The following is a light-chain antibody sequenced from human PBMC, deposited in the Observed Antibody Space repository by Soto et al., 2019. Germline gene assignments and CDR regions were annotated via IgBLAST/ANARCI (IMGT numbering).Light chain of an antibody. V-gene: IGKV3-15*01. Sequence: EIVMTQSPATLSVSPGERATLSCRASQSVSSNLAWYQQKPGQAPRLLIYGASTRPTGIPARFSGSGSGTDFTLTISCLQSEDFATYYCQQYYSYPITFGQGTRLEIK. CDR2: GAS. CDR3: QQYYSYPIT. J-gene: IGKJ5*01. CDR1: QSVSSN.